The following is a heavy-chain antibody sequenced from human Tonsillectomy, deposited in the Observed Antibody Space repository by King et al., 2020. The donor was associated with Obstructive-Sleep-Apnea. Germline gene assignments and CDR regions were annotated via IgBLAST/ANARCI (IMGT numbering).Heavy chain of an antibody. CDR2: INSDGSST. D-gene: IGHD5-12*01. V-gene: IGHV3-74*02. CDR3: ARGPRIVGGYFKN. CDR1: GFTFSSYC. J-gene: IGHJ4*02. Sequence: VQLVESGGGLVQPGGSLRLSCAASGFTFSSYCMHWVRQAPGKGLVWVSRINSDGSSTSYADSVKGRFTISRDNAKNTLYLQMNSLRAEDTAVYYCARGPRIVGGYFKNWGQGTLVTVSS.